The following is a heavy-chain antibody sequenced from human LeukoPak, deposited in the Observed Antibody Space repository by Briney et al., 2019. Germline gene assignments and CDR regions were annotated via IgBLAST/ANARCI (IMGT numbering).Heavy chain of an antibody. CDR3: ARGGDYLDFDC. J-gene: IGHJ4*02. Sequence: SGGSLRLSCAASGFTVSSNYMSWVRQAPGKGLEWVSVIYSGGSTYYADSVKGRFTISRDNSKNTLYLQMNSLRAEDTAVYYCARGGDYLDFDCWGQGTLVTVSS. V-gene: IGHV3-53*01. CDR1: GFTVSSNY. D-gene: IGHD4-17*01. CDR2: IYSGGST.